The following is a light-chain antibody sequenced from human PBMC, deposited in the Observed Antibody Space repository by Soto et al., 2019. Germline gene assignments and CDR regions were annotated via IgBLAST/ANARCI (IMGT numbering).Light chain of an antibody. CDR3: QHYGTSLRT. CDR1: QSLSSTY. Sequence: EIVLTQSPGTLSLSPGERATLSCRASQSLSSTYLAWYQQKPGQAPRLLIYGASSRATGIPDMFSGSGSGTDFALTISRLEPEDFAVYYCQHYGTSLRTFGQGTKVEIK. J-gene: IGKJ1*01. CDR2: GAS. V-gene: IGKV3-20*01.